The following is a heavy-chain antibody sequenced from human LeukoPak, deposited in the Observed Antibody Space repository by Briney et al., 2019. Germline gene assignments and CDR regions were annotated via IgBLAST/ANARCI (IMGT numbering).Heavy chain of an antibody. Sequence: GSLRLSCTASGFTVSSSYLSWVRHAPGRGLEWVSLISRGGTTYSAASVKGRFTISRDHSKNTLYVQMNSLRPEDTAVYYCARVSVTSEFVYWGQGTLVAVSS. CDR2: ISRGGTT. V-gene: IGHV3-66*01. CDR1: GFTVSSSY. CDR3: ARVSVTSEFVY. D-gene: IGHD4-17*01. J-gene: IGHJ4*02.